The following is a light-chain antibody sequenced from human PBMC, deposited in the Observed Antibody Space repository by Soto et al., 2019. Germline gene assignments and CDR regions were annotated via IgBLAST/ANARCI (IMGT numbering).Light chain of an antibody. CDR2: GNS. V-gene: IGLV1-40*01. CDR3: QSYDSSLSGCV. Sequence: QPVLTQPPSVSGAPGKRVTISCTGSSSNIGAGYDVHWYQQLPGTAPKLLIYGNSNRPSGVPDRCSGSKSGTSASLAITGLQAEDEADYYCQSYDSSLSGCVFGTGTKLTVL. J-gene: IGLJ1*01. CDR1: SSNIGAGYD.